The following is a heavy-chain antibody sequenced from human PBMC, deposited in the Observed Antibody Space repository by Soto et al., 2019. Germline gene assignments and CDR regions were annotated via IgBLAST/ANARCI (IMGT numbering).Heavy chain of an antibody. CDR2: IYWDDDQ. Sequence: QITLKESGPTLVKPTQTLTLTCTFSGFSLSINGVAVGWIRQPPGQALELLALIYWDDDQRDNPSLKNRLTITKDTSRHQVVLTMTNMDPVDTATYYCAHKRDVSRAFKYWGQGTLVTVCS. J-gene: IGHJ4*02. CDR3: AHKRDVSRAFKY. V-gene: IGHV2-5*02. CDR1: GFSLSINGVA.